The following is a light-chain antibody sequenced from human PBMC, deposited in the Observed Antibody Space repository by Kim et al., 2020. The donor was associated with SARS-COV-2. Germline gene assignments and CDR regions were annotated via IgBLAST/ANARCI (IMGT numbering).Light chain of an antibody. CDR3: QKYNSAPWT. CDR2: DAS. Sequence: SASVGDRVTITSRVNQGISNSLAWYQQKPGQVPKVLIYDASTLQSGVPSRFSGSGSGTEFTLTISSLQPEDVATYYCQKYNSAPWTLGQGTKLDI. V-gene: IGKV1-27*01. J-gene: IGKJ1*01. CDR1: QGISNS.